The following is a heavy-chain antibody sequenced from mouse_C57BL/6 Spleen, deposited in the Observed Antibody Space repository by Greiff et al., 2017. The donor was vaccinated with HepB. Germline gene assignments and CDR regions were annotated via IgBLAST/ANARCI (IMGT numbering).Heavy chain of an antibody. J-gene: IGHJ3*01. V-gene: IGHV2-6*01. CDR1: GFSLTSYG. D-gene: IGHD1-2*01. CDR3: ASGITTAPFAY. CDR2: IWGVGST. Sequence: VKLVESGPGLVAPSQSLSITCTVSGFSLTSYGVDWVRQSPGKGLEWLGVIWGVGSTNYNSALKSRLSISKDNSKSQVFLKMNSLQTDDTAMYYCASGITTAPFAYWGQGTLVTVSA.